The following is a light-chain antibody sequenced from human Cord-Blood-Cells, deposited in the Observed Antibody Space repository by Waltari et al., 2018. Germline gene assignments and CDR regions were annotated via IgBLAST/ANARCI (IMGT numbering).Light chain of an antibody. V-gene: IGLV2-11*01. J-gene: IGLJ3*02. CDR2: DVS. CDR1: SSDVGGYND. CDR3: CSYAGSYTWV. Sequence: QSALTQPRSVSGSPGQSGTISCTGTSSDVGGYNDVSWYQQHPGKAPKLMIYDVSKRPSWVPDHVSGSKSCNTASLTSSGLQAEDEADYYCCSYAGSYTWVCGGGTKLTVL.